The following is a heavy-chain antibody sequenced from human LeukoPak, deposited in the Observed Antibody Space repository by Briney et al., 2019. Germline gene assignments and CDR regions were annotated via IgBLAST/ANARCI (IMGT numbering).Heavy chain of an antibody. Sequence: SGGSLRLSCAASGFTFSSYAMSWVRQAPGKGLEWVSAISGSGGSTYYADSVKGRFTTSRDNSKNTLYLQMNSLRAEDTAVYYCAYTAAVAGAQFDYWGQGTLVTVSS. J-gene: IGHJ4*02. V-gene: IGHV3-23*01. CDR2: ISGSGGST. CDR1: GFTFSSYA. D-gene: IGHD6-19*01. CDR3: AYTAAVAGAQFDY.